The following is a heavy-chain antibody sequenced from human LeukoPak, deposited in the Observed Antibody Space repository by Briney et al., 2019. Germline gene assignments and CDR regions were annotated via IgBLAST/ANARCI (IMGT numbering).Heavy chain of an antibody. CDR2: IYYSGTT. Sequence: ASETLSLTCTVSGGSISSSSYYWGWIRQPPGKGLEWIGIIYYSGTTTYNPSLKSRVTISVDTSKNQFSLKLSSVTATDTAVYFCARYSSSYGWFDPWGQGTLVTVSS. CDR1: GGSISSSSYY. J-gene: IGHJ5*02. D-gene: IGHD6-13*01. CDR3: ARYSSSYGWFDP. V-gene: IGHV4-39*01.